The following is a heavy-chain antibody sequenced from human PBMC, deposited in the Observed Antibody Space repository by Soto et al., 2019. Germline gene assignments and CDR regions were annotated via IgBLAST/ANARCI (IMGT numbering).Heavy chain of an antibody. V-gene: IGHV4-39*01. J-gene: IGHJ5*02. CDR3: ARQDDYGDYVWFDP. CDR2: IYYSGST. CDR1: GGSISSSSYY. D-gene: IGHD4-17*01. Sequence: PSETLSLTCTVSGGSISSSSYYWGWIRQPPGKGLEWIGSIYYSGSTYYNPSLKSRVTISVDTSKNQFPLKLSSVTAADTAVYYCARQDDYGDYVWFDPWGQGTLVTVSS.